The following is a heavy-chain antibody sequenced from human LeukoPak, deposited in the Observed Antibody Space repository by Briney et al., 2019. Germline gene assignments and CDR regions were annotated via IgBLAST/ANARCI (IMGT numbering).Heavy chain of an antibody. V-gene: IGHV4-59*01. CDR1: GGSISSYY. CDR2: IYYSGST. J-gene: IGHJ4*02. Sequence: SETLSLTCTVSGGSISSYYWSLIRQPPGKGLEWIGYIYYSGSTNYNPSLKSRVTISVDTSKNQFSLKLSSVTAADTAVYYCARYFYDRSGYYVDNWGQGTLVTVSS. D-gene: IGHD3-22*01. CDR3: ARYFYDRSGYYVDN.